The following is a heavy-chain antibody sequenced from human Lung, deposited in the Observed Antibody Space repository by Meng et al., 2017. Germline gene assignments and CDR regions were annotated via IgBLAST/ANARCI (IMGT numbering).Heavy chain of an antibody. CDR3: ARGPTTMAHDFDY. J-gene: IGHJ4*02. D-gene: IGHD4-11*01. V-gene: IGHV4-34*01. CDR2: INHSGST. CDR1: GGSFSDYY. Sequence: VQLARWGPGTFEASGALSLTCVCSGGSFSDYYCSWIRPPQGKGMEWIGEINHSGSTNYNPSLESRATISVDTSQNNLSLKLSSVTAADSAVYYCARGPTTMAHDFDYWGQGTLVTVSS.